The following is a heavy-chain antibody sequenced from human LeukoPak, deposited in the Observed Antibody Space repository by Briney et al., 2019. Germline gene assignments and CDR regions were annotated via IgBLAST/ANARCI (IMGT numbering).Heavy chain of an antibody. CDR3: ARVGYGSGTKVRNGMDV. CDR1: GGSISSYY. Sequence: SETLSLTCTVSGGSISSYYWSWIRQPPGKGLEWIGYIYYSGSTNYNPSLKSRVTISVDTSKHQFSLKLSSVTAADTAVYYCARVGYGSGTKVRNGMDVWGQGTTVTVSS. J-gene: IGHJ6*02. D-gene: IGHD3-10*01. V-gene: IGHV4-59*01. CDR2: IYYSGST.